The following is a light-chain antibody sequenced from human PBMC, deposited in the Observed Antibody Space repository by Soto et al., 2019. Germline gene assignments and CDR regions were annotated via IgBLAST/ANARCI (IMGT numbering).Light chain of an antibody. CDR2: AAS. V-gene: IGKV3-20*01. CDR3: QQYGGSPFT. CDR1: QSVSVNS. J-gene: IGKJ3*01. Sequence: EIVLTQSPGTLSLSPGERATLSCRASQSVSVNSLAWYQQKGGQAPRLLIYAASTRATGVPDRFSGTGSGTDFALTISRLYTDDSAVYYCQQYGGSPFTFGPGTKVDIK.